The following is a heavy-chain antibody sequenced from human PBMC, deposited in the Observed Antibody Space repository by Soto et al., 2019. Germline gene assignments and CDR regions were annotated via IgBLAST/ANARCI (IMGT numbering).Heavy chain of an antibody. CDR2: ISYDGSNK. CDR3: AKDIAVATGNY. CDR1: GFTFSSYG. Sequence: QVQLVESGGGVVQPGRSLRLSCAASGFTFSSYGMHWVRQAPGKGLEWVAVISYDGSNKYYADYVKGRFTISRDNSKNTLYLQMNSLRAEDTAVYYCAKDIAVATGNYWGQGTLVTVSS. D-gene: IGHD6-19*01. V-gene: IGHV3-30*18. J-gene: IGHJ4*02.